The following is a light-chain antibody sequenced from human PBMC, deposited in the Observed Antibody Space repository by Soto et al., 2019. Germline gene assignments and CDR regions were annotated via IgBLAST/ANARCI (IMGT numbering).Light chain of an antibody. CDR1: QSVSSN. J-gene: IGKJ2*01. CDR2: GAS. CDR3: QQANSFPHT. V-gene: IGKV3-15*01. Sequence: EIVMTQSPATQSVSPGERATLSCRASQSVSSNLAWYQQKPGQAPRLLIYGASTRATGIPARFSGSGSGTEFTLTISSLQPEDFATYYCQQANSFPHTFGQGTKLEIK.